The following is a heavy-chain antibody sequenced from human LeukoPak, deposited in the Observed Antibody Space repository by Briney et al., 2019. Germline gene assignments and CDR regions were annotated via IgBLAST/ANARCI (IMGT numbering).Heavy chain of an antibody. V-gene: IGHV4-34*01. D-gene: IGHD6-19*01. CDR1: GGSFSGYY. J-gene: IGHJ4*02. Sequence: SETLSLICAVYGGSFSGYYWSWIRQPPGKGLEWIGEINHSGSTNYNPSLKSRVTISVDTSKNQFSLKLSSVTAADTAVYYCARAVAVPDLWGQGTLVTVSS. CDR3: ARAVAVPDL. CDR2: INHSGST.